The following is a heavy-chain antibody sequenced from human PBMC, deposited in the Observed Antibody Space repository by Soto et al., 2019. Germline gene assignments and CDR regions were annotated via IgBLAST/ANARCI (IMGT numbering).Heavy chain of an antibody. V-gene: IGHV3-23*01. CDR2: ISVSVGST. CDR1: GFPFAPST. Sequence: GGSLRLSCGVSGFPFAPSTMSWVRQAPGKGLEWVSTISVSVGSTYSADSVQGRFTVSSDISDNTLFLRMTSLTADDTAVYFCAKRDVPHSTSNAYFYDHWGQGTLVTVSS. J-gene: IGHJ4*02. CDR3: AKRDVPHSTSNAYFYDH. D-gene: IGHD2-21*02.